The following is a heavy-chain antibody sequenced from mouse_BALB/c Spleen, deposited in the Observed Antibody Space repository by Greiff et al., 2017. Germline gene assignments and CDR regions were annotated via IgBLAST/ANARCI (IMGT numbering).Heavy chain of an antibody. Sequence: QVQLQQSGAELVRPGASVTLSCKASGYTFTDYEMHWVKQTPVHGLEWIGAIDPETGGTAYNQKFKGKATLTADKSSSTAYMELRSLTSEDSAVYYCTRLGTTVVARDYWGQGTTLTVSS. CDR3: TRLGTTVVARDY. J-gene: IGHJ2*01. V-gene: IGHV1-15*01. CDR1: GYTFTDYE. CDR2: IDPETGGT. D-gene: IGHD1-1*01.